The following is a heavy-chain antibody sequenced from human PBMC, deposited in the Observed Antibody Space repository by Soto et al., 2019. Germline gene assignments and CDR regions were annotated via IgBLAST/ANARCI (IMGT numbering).Heavy chain of an antibody. V-gene: IGHV4-34*01. Sequence: PSETLSLTCAVYGGSFSGYYWSWIRQPPGKGLEWIGEINHSGSTNYNPSLKSRVTISVDTSKNQFSLKLSSVTAADTAVYYCARGPGRRQLVRSYYYYYGMDVWGQGTTVTVSS. D-gene: IGHD6-6*01. CDR1: GGSFSGYY. J-gene: IGHJ6*02. CDR3: ARGPGRRQLVRSYYYYYGMDV. CDR2: INHSGST.